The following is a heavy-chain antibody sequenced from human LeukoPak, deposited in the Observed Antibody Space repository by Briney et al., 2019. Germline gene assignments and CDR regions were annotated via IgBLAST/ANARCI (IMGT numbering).Heavy chain of an antibody. Sequence: PSETLSLTCTVSGGSISSYYWSWIRQPPGKELEWIGYIYYSGSTNYSPSLKSRVTISVDTSKNQFSLKLSSVTAAGTAVYYCARHHGYCSGGSCYGGVWFDPWGQGTLVIVSS. V-gene: IGHV4-59*08. CDR1: GGSISSYY. D-gene: IGHD2-15*01. CDR2: IYYSGST. J-gene: IGHJ5*02. CDR3: ARHHGYCSGGSCYGGVWFDP.